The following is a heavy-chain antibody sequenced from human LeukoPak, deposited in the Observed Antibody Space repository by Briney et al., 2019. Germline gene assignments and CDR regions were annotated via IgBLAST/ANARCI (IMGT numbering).Heavy chain of an antibody. J-gene: IGHJ6*03. V-gene: IGHV3-33*08. CDR2: IWYDGSNK. CDR1: GFTFSSYA. CDR3: ARGEGYMDV. Sequence: GGSLRLSCAASGFTFSSYAMSWVRQAPGKGLEWVAVIWYDGSNKYYADSVKGRFTISRDNSKNTLYLQMNSLRAEDTAVYYCARGEGYMDVWGKGTTVTVSS.